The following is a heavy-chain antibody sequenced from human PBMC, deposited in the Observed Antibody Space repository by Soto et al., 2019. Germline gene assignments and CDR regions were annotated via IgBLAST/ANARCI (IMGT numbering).Heavy chain of an antibody. D-gene: IGHD3-16*01. V-gene: IGHV3-74*01. CDR1: GFPFSHYW. Sequence: GGSLRLSCAASGFPFSHYWMHWVRQTPGKGLVWVSRINPAGTITNYADSVEGRYTISRDNADSALFLQMNSLSAEDTAIYYCTSDTFGLRDTWGQGTLVTVSS. CDR2: INPAGTIT. CDR3: TSDTFGLRDT. J-gene: IGHJ5*02.